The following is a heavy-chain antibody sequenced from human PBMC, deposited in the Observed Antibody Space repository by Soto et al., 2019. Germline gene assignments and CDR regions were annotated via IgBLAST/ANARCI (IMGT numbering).Heavy chain of an antibody. CDR3: AKVDGYDVFDI. J-gene: IGHJ3*02. CDR1: GFTFSSYG. Sequence: QPGGSLRLSCSASGFTFSSYGMHWVRQAPGKGLEWVAVISYDGSNKYYADSVKGRFTISRDNSKNTLYLQMNSLRAEDTAVYYWAKVDGYDVFDIWGQGTMVTVSS. V-gene: IGHV3-30*18. D-gene: IGHD5-18*01. CDR2: ISYDGSNK.